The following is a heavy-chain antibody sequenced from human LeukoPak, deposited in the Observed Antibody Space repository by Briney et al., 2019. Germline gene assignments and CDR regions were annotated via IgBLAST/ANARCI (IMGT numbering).Heavy chain of an antibody. CDR1: GGSIGSGSYY. Sequence: SETLSLTCTVSGGSIGSGSYYWSWIRQPAGKGLEWIGRIYTSGSTNYNPSLKSRVTISVDTSKNQFSLKLSSVTAADTAVYYCASRHLGYCSSTSCPPGYFDYWGQGTLVTVSS. V-gene: IGHV4-61*02. J-gene: IGHJ4*02. CDR2: IYTSGST. D-gene: IGHD2-2*01. CDR3: ASRHLGYCSSTSCPPGYFDY.